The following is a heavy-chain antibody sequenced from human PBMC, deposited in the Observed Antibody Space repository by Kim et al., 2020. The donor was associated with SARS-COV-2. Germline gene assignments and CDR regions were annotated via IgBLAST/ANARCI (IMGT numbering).Heavy chain of an antibody. V-gene: IGHV3-23*01. CDR1: GFTFSSYA. CDR3: AKVGRFGELLYYFDY. D-gene: IGHD3-10*01. CDR2: ISGSGGST. Sequence: GGSLRLSCAASGFTFSSYAMSWVRQAPGKGLEWVSAISGSGGSTYYADSVKGRFTISRDNSKNTLYLQMNSLRAEDTAVYYCAKVGRFGELLYYFDYWGQGTLVTVSS. J-gene: IGHJ4*02.